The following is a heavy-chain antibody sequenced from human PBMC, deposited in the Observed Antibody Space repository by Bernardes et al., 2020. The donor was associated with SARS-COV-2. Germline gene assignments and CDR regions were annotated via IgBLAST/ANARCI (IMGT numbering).Heavy chain of an antibody. V-gene: IGHV3-23*01. Sequence: GGSLRLSCTNSGFSFSSYAMSWVRQAPGKGLEWVASINGSGESTEYADSVKGRFTISRDNSRNSLYLQMNSLRVEDTALYYCANWDYDGFLEWFLLYWGHGTLVTVSS. CDR1: GFSFSSYA. CDR2: INGSGEST. J-gene: IGHJ4*01. CDR3: ANWDYDGFLEWFLLY. D-gene: IGHD3-3*01.